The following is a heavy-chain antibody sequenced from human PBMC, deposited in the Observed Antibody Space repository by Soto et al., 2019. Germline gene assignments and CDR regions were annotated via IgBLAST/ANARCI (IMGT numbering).Heavy chain of an antibody. Sequence: QVQLQESGPGLVKPSQTLSLTCTVSGGSISSGDYYWSWIRQPPGKGLEWIGYIYYSGSTYYNPSIMSRVTIAVDTSKNEFSLKLSSVTAADTAVYYWARDGVSVSGAFDIWGQGTMVTVSS. V-gene: IGHV4-30-4*01. CDR2: IYYSGST. J-gene: IGHJ3*02. D-gene: IGHD2-8*01. CDR1: GGSISSGDYY. CDR3: ARDGVSVSGAFDI.